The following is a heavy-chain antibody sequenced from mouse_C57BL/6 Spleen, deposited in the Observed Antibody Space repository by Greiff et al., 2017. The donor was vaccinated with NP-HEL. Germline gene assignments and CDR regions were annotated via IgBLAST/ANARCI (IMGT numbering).Heavy chain of an antibody. CDR3: ARSGYYGLWYFDV. CDR2: IYPGDGDT. J-gene: IGHJ1*03. Sequence: QVQLQQSGPELVKPGASVKISCKASGYAFSSSWMNWVKQRPGKGLEWIGRIYPGDGDTNYNGKFKGKATLTADKSSSTAYMQLSSLTSEDSAVYFCARSGYYGLWYFDVWGTGTTVTVSS. CDR1: GYAFSSSW. V-gene: IGHV1-82*01. D-gene: IGHD1-1*01.